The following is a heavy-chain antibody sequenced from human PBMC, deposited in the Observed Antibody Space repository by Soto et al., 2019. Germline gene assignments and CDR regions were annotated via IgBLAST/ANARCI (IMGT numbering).Heavy chain of an antibody. CDR1: GYTF. Sequence: QVQLVQSGAEVRKPGASVKVSCKSSGYTFIFWVRQAPGQGLEWMAWIYPYNGNTNYAQKFLGRVTLTTDTSTSTAYMDLRSLTSDDTAIYYCARDLNGAAGGGYWAQGTLVTVSS. D-gene: IGHD6-13*01. J-gene: IGHJ4*02. CDR2: IYPYNGNT. CDR3: ARDLNGAAGGGY. V-gene: IGHV1-18*01.